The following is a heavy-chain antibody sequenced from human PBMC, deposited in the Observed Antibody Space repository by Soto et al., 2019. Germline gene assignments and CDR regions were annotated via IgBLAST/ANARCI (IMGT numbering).Heavy chain of an antibody. D-gene: IGHD3-10*01. CDR3: ARGPFRPSAMDV. J-gene: IGHJ6*02. CDR1: GDNFKKNV. CDR2: TIPALGKT. V-gene: IGHV1-69*10. Sequence: ASVKVSCKTSGDNFKKNVFTWVRQAPGQGLEWMGGTIPALGKTHYIEKFQGRVTITVDDATRTVYMEVRDLASEDTAIYYCARGPFRPSAMDVWGQGTTVTVSS.